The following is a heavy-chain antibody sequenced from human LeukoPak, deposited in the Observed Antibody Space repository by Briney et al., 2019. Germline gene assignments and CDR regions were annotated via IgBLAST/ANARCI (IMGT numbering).Heavy chain of an antibody. CDR2: ISIGGDT. CDR3: ARAHVGAGLAFDI. CDR1: GFPFSDYD. Sequence: GSLRLSCVVSGFPFSDYDRHWVRQGAGKGLEWVSAISIGGDTYYPGSVKGRFSISRENARHSFYLQMNNLRVGDTAIYYCARAHVGAGLAFDIWGQGTMVTVSS. D-gene: IGHD1-26*01. J-gene: IGHJ3*02. V-gene: IGHV3-13*01.